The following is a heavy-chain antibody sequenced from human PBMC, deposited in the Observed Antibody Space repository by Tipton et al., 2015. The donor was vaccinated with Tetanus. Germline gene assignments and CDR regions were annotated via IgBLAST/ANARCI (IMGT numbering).Heavy chain of an antibody. CDR2: ISYDGSNK. V-gene: IGHV3-30*18. D-gene: IGHD3-10*01. Sequence: SLRLSCAASGFTFSSYGMHWVRQAPGKGLEWVAVISYDGSNKYYADSVKGRFTISRDNSKNTLYLQMNSLRAEDTAVYYCAKVPFYYGSGNLGATYFDLWGRDTLVTVSS. CDR1: GFTFSSYG. CDR3: AKVPFYYGSGNLGATYFDL. J-gene: IGHJ2*01.